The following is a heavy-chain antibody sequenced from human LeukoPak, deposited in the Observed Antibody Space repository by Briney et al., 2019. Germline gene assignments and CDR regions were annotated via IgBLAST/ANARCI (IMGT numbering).Heavy chain of an antibody. J-gene: IGHJ6*03. CDR2: IDYSGST. V-gene: IGHV4-39*07. CDR1: DGSISRSSYY. CDR3: ARISPEGSYSSGWYYYYYYYMDV. D-gene: IGHD6-19*01. Sequence: SETLSLTCSVSDGSISRSSYYWGWIRQPPGKGLEWIGIIDYSGSTDYNPSLKSRVTISVDTSKRQFSLKLNSVTAADTAMYYCARISPEGSYSSGWYYYYYYYMDVWGKGTTVTISS.